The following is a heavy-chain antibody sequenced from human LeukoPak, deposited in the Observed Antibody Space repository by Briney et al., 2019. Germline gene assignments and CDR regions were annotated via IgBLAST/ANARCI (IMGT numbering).Heavy chain of an antibody. J-gene: IGHJ4*02. CDR2: IYYSGST. V-gene: IGHV4-39*01. Sequence: SGTLSLTCTVSGGSISSSGYYWGWIRQPPGKGLEWIGSIYYSGSTYYNPSLKSRVTISVDTSKNQFSLRLNSMTAADTAVYYCARHGHHGDYGYWGQGTLVTVSA. D-gene: IGHD4-17*01. CDR1: GGSISSSGYY. CDR3: ARHGHHGDYGY.